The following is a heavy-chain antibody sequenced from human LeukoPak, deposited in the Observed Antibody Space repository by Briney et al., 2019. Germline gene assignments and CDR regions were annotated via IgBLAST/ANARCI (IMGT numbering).Heavy chain of an antibody. CDR3: ARDGGSHNYWFDP. J-gene: IGHJ5*02. V-gene: IGHV4-34*01. Sequence: SETLSLTCAIYGEPFSTYYGIWIRQPPGKGLEWIGEINQSGRTNYNPSLKSRVTISVDTSKNQFSLKLKSVAAADTAVYYCARDGGSHNYWFDPWGQGMLVSVSS. D-gene: IGHD4-23*01. CDR2: INQSGRT. CDR1: GEPFSTYY.